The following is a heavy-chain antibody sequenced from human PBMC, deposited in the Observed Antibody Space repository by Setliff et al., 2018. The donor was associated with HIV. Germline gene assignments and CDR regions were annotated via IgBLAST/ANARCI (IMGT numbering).Heavy chain of an antibody. CDR1: GGSISSSNW. D-gene: IGHD6-6*01. J-gene: IGHJ3*02. CDR3: ARDPSGSDAFDI. V-gene: IGHV4-4*02. CDR2: IYHSGTT. Sequence: PSETLSLTCAVSGGSISSSNWWSWVRQPPGKGLEWIGEIYHSGTTNYNPSLKSRVTISVDKSKNQFSLKLSSVTGADTAVYFCARDPSGSDAFDIWGQGTMVTVSS.